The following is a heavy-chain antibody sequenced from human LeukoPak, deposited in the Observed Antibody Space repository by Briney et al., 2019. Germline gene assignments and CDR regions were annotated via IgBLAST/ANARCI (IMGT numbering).Heavy chain of an antibody. D-gene: IGHD6-19*01. J-gene: IGHJ4*02. V-gene: IGHV3-15*01. CDR1: GFTFNNAW. Sequence: GGSLKLSCAASGFTFNNAWMSWVRQAPGKGLEWVGRIKSKTDGGTTDYAAPVKGRFTISRDDSKNTLYLQMNSLKTEDTAVCYCTTYRFPPRAVAGLFDYWGQGTLVTVSS. CDR2: IKSKTDGGTT. CDR3: TTYRFPPRAVAGLFDY.